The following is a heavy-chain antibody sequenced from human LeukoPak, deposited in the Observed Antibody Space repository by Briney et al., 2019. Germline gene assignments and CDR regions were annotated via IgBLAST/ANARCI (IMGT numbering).Heavy chain of an antibody. CDR3: AKDGWVTTTTREDY. CDR2: ISSGGSTT. Sequence: GGSLRLSCAASGFSFSTSAMSWVRQAPGKGLEWDSTISSGGSTTFYVDSVKGRFTISRDNSKNTLYLQMNSLRAEDTALYYCAKDGWVTTTTREDYWGQGTLVTVSS. D-gene: IGHD4-17*01. V-gene: IGHV3-23*01. CDR1: GFSFSTSA. J-gene: IGHJ4*02.